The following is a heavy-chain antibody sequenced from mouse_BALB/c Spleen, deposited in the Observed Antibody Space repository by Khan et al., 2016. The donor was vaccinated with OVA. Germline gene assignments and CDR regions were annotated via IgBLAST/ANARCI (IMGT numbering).Heavy chain of an antibody. CDR1: GYTLRDYG. D-gene: IGHD2-1*01. V-gene: IGHV9-3-1*01. J-gene: IGHJ3*01. Sequence: QIQLVQSGPDLKKPGETVKISCKASGYTLRDYGMNWVKQAPGKGLKWMGWINTYTGDPTYADDFKGRFAFSLETSASTAYLQIINLKDEDTATYFCTSARGNYLFDYWGQGTLVTVS. CDR3: TSARGNYLFDY. CDR2: INTYTGDP.